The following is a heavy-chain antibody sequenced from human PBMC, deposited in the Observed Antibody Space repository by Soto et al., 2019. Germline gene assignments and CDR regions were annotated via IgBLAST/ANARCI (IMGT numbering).Heavy chain of an antibody. CDR2: IYNSGST. CDR3: ATAGGLGAVAADY. Sequence: QLQLQESGSGLVKPSQTLSLTCAVSGGSISSGGYSWSWIRQPPGKGLEWIGYIYNSGSTYHNPSLKSRVTISVDRSKNQFSLKLSSVTAADTAVYYCATAGGLGAVAADYWGQGTLVTVSS. D-gene: IGHD6-19*01. V-gene: IGHV4-30-2*01. J-gene: IGHJ4*02. CDR1: GGSISSGGYS.